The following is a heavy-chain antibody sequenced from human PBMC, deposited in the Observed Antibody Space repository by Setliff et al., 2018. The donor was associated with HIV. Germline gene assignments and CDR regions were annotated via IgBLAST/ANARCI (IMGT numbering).Heavy chain of an antibody. CDR2: IYYSGST. CDR1: GGSISSHY. Sequence: SETLSLTCSVSGGSISSHYWSWIRQPPGKGLEWIGYIYYSGSTNYNPSLKSRVTISVDTSKNQFSLRLSSVTAADTAVYYCARRLSSGWYGKYYYMDVWGKGTTVTVSS. J-gene: IGHJ6*03. V-gene: IGHV4-59*08. D-gene: IGHD6-19*01. CDR3: ARRLSSGWYGKYYYMDV.